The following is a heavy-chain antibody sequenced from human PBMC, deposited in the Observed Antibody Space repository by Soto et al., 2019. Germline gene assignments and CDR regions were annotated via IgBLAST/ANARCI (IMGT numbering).Heavy chain of an antibody. CDR1: GGTFSSYA. CDR2: VIPKASQP. D-gene: IGHD6-6*01. CDR3: ARESSSPNYFYYGMDV. J-gene: IGHJ6*02. Sequence: QVQLVQSGAEVKKPGSSVTVSCTASGGTFSSYAVSWVRQAPGQGLEWMGVVIPKASQPKYAQKFQGRVTITADYSTAYMEVRSLRADDTAVYYCARESSSPNYFYYGMDVWGQGTTVIVSS. V-gene: IGHV1-69*01.